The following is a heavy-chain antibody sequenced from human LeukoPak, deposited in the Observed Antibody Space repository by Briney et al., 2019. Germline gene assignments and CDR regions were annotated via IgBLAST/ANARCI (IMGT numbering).Heavy chain of an antibody. CDR1: GFSVSNNY. V-gene: IGHV3-66*01. Sequence: GGSLRLSRAASGFSVSNNYMSWVRQAPGKGLGWVSVIYSGGSTFYADSVKGRFTISRDNSKNTLYLQMNSLRAEDTAVYYCASGSYSPEYFQHWGQGTLVTVSS. J-gene: IGHJ1*01. D-gene: IGHD1-26*01. CDR3: ASGSYSPEYFQH. CDR2: IYSGGST.